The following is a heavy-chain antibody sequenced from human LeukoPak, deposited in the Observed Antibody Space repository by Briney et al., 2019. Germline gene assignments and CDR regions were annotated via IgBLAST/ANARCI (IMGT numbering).Heavy chain of an antibody. D-gene: IGHD6-19*01. CDR2: IYTSGST. Sequence: SQTLSLTCTVSGGSISSGSYYWSWIRQPAWNGLEWIGRIYTSGSTNYNPSLKSRVTISVDTSKNQFSLKLSSVTAADTAVYYCARDQGVAGPYYYYYYGMDVWGQGTTVTVSS. V-gene: IGHV4-61*02. CDR1: GGSISSGSYY. CDR3: ARDQGVAGPYYYYYYGMDV. J-gene: IGHJ6*02.